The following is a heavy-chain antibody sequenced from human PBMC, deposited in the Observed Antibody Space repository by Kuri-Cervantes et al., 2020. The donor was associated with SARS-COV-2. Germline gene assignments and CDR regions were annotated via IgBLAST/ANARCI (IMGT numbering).Heavy chain of an antibody. J-gene: IGHJ6*03. CDR1: GFTFSDYY. D-gene: IGHD2-2*01. CDR3: ARVRGDCSSTSCYLVPSPSYYYYYYMDV. Sequence: GESLKISCAASGFTFSDYYMSWIRQAPGKGLEWVSYASSSSSYIYYADSVKGRFTISRDNAKNSLYLQMNSLRAEDTAVYYCARVRGDCSSTSCYLVPSPSYYYYYYMDVWGKGTTVTVSS. CDR2: ASSSSSYI. V-gene: IGHV3-11*06.